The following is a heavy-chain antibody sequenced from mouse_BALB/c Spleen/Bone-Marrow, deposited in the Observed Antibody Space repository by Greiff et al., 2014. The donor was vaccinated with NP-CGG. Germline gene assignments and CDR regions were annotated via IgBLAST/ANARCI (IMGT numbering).Heavy chain of an antibody. J-gene: IGHJ3*01. CDR1: GFNIKDTY. D-gene: IGHD1-1*01. CDR3: ASYYYGSSSFAY. Sequence: EVQLQQSGAELVKPGASVKLSCTASGFNIKDTYMHWVKQRPEQGLEWIGRIDPANGNTKYNQKFKGKATITADTSSNTAYLQLSSLTSEDTAVYYCASYYYGSSSFAYWGQGTLVTVSA. V-gene: IGHV14-3*02. CDR2: IDPANGNT.